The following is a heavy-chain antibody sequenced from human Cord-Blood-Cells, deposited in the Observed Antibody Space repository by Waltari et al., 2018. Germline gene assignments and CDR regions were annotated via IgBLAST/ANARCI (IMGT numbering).Heavy chain of an antibody. CDR3: ARLHTNDFWSGYYFDY. V-gene: IGHV4-39*01. J-gene: IGHJ4*02. CDR1: GGSISSSSYY. CDR2: IYYSGST. D-gene: IGHD3-3*01. Sequence: QLQLQESGPGLVKPSETLSLTCTVSGGSISSSSYYWGWIRQPLGKGLEWIGSIYYSGSTYYNPSLKSRVTISVDTSKNQFSLKLSSVTAADTAVYYCARLHTNDFWSGYYFDYWGQGTLVTVSS.